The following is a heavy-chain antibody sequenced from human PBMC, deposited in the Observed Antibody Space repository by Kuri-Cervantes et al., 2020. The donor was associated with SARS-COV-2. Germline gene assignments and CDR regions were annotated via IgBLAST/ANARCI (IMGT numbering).Heavy chain of an antibody. V-gene: IGHV1-46*01. D-gene: IGHD6-19*01. CDR3: ARDLAIHDGQWLDWGEGVGFYYGMDV. CDR2: IDPSVSTT. J-gene: IGHJ6*02. Sequence: ASVKVSCKASGYTFTSYYMQWVRQAPGQGLEWMGIIDPSVSTTSYAPRYQGRVTVTSDTSTSTVYMELSSLRSEDTAVYYCARDLAIHDGQWLDWGEGVGFYYGMDVWGQGTTVTVSS. CDR1: GYTFTSYY.